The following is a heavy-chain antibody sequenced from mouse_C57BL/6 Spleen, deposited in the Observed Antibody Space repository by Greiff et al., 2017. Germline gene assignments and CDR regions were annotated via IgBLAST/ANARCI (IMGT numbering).Heavy chain of an antibody. J-gene: IGHJ2*01. CDR1: GYAFTNYL. V-gene: IGHV1-54*01. D-gene: IGHD1-1*01. Sequence: QVQLQQSGAELVRPGTSVKVSCKASGYAFTNYLIEWVKQRPGQGLEWIGVINPGSGGTNYNEKFKGKATLTADKSSSTAYMQLSSLTSEDSAVYFCARDYGSGDWGQGTTLTVSS. CDR3: ARDYGSGD. CDR2: INPGSGGT.